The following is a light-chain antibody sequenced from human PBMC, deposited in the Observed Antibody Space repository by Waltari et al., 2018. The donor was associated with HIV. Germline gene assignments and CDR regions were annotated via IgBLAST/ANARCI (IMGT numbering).Light chain of an antibody. CDR1: QSLVRSDGNSH. J-gene: IGKJ2*01. CDR2: RVS. CDR3: MQYTHWPHT. V-gene: IGKV2-30*02. Sequence: DVVMTQSPLSLPVPLGRPASISCRSSQSLVRSDGNSHLDWIQQRPGQSPRRLIYRVSNRDSGVPDRFSGSGSGTDFTLKISRVEAEDVGLYYCMQYTHWPHTFGQGTKLEI.